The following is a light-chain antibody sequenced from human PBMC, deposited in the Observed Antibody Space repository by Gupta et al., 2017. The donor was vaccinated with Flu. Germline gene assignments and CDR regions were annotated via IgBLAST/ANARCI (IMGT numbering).Light chain of an antibody. CDR1: KSISSW. J-gene: IGKJ1*01. V-gene: IGKV1-5*03. CDR2: KAS. CDR3: QQYNSYSWT. Sequence: DTQMTQSPSTLSASVGDRVTITSRASKSISSWLAWYQQKPGKAPKLLIYKASSLESGVPSRISSRGSGTEFTLTISIQQPDDFATYYCQQYNSYSWTFGQGTKVEIK.